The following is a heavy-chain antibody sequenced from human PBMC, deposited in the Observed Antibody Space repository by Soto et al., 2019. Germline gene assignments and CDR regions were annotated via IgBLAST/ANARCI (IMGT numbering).Heavy chain of an antibody. CDR1: GGSISSGGYS. CDR2: IYHSGST. V-gene: IGHV4-30-2*01. Sequence: PSEPLSLTCAVSGGSISSGGYSWSWIRQPPGKGLEWIGYIYHSGSTYYNPSLKSRVTISVDRSKNQFSLKLSSVTAADTAVYYCARGAYCSSTSCKTFDYWGQGTLVTVSS. CDR3: ARGAYCSSTSCKTFDY. J-gene: IGHJ4*02. D-gene: IGHD2-2*01.